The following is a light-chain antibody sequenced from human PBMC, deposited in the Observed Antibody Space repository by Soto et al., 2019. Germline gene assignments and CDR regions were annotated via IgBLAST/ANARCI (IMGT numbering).Light chain of an antibody. V-gene: IGLV1-36*01. CDR2: YDD. CDR1: SSNIGNNA. Sequence: QPVLTQPPSVSDAPRQRVTISCSGSSSNIGNNAVNWYQQLPGKAPKLLIYYDDLLPSGVSDRFSGSKSGTSASLAISGLQSEDEADYYCAAWDDSLNGRVFGGGTKLTVL. J-gene: IGLJ2*01. CDR3: AAWDDSLNGRV.